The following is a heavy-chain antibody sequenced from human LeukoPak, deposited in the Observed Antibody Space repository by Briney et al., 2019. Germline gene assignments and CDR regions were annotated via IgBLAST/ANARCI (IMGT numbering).Heavy chain of an antibody. J-gene: IGHJ3*02. Sequence: ASVKVSCKTSGYTFSAFYMHWVRQAPGQGLEWMGWISAYNGNTNYAQKLQGRVTMTTDTSTSTAYMELRSLRSDDTAVYYCARDRHGSGAFDIWGQGTMVTVSS. D-gene: IGHD3-10*01. CDR3: ARDRHGSGAFDI. V-gene: IGHV1-18*01. CDR1: GYTFSAFY. CDR2: ISAYNGNT.